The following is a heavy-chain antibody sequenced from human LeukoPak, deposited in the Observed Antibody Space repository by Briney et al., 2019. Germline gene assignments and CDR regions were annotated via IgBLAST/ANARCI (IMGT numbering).Heavy chain of an antibody. CDR1: GFSFSIYF. J-gene: IGHJ4*02. V-gene: IGHV3-21*01. CDR3: AGGGDFDY. D-gene: IGHD3-16*01. CDR2: ISRTSEYI. Sequence: GGSLRLSCAASGFSFSIYFMNWVRQAPGKGLEWVSSISRTSEYIHYADSVRGRFAISRDNAKNSVYLQMNSLRAEDTAVYFCAGGGDFDYGGQGILATVSA.